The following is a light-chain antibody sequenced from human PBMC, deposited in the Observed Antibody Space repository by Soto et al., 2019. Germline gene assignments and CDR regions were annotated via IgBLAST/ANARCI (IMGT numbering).Light chain of an antibody. CDR3: QQSYSKPYT. J-gene: IGKJ2*01. V-gene: IGKV1-39*01. CDR1: QSISTN. CDR2: GAS. Sequence: DIQMTQSPSSLSASVGDRVTITCRARQSISTNLNWYHQKPGKAPKVLIYGASNLESGVPSRFSGSRSGTDFTLTISSLQPEDFATYYCQQSYSKPYTFGQGTNLEI.